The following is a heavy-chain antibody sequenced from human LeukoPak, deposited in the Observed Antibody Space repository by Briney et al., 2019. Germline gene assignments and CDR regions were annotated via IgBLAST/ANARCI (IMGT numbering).Heavy chain of an antibody. CDR1: GFTFSSYG. Sequence: GRSLRLSCAASGFTFSSYGMHWVRQAPGKGLEWVAVISYDGSKKYYADSVKGRFTISRDNSKNTLYLQMNSLRAEDTAVYYCAKDRGGYKALWGQGTLVTVSS. CDR2: ISYDGSKK. CDR3: AKDRGGYKAL. D-gene: IGHD3-16*01. J-gene: IGHJ4*02. V-gene: IGHV3-30*18.